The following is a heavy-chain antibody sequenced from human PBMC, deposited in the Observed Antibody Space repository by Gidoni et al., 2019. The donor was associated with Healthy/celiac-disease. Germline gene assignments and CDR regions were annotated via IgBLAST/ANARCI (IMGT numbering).Heavy chain of an antibody. V-gene: IGHV4-34*01. CDR1: GGSFSGYY. CDR2: ITHSGST. J-gene: IGHJ4*02. CDR3: AIGAGSGSYN. D-gene: IGHD3-10*01. Sequence: QVQLQQWGAGLLKPSETLSLTCAVYGGSFSGYYWSWIRQPPGKGLEWIGEITHSGSTNYNPSLKSRVTISVDTSKNQFSLKLSSVTAADTAVYYCAIGAGSGSYNWGQGTLVTVSS.